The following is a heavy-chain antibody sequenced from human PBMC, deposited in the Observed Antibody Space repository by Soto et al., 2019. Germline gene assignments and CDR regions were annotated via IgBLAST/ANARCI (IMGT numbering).Heavy chain of an antibody. CDR1: GFTFSGSA. J-gene: IGHJ4*02. CDR2: IRSKANSYAT. V-gene: IGHV3-73*01. Sequence: LRLSCAASGFTFSGSAMHWVRQASGKGLEWVGRIRSKANSYATAYAASVKGRFTISRDDSKNTAYLQMNSLKTEDTAVYYCTRGEYYYDSSGSQAYWGQGTLVTVSS. D-gene: IGHD3-22*01. CDR3: TRGEYYYDSSGSQAY.